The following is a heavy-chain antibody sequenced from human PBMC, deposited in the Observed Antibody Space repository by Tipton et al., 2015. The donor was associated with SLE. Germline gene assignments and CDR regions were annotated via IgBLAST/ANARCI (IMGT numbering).Heavy chain of an antibody. Sequence: LRLSCTVSGGSISSSSYYWGWIRQPPGKGLEWIGSIYYSGTTYYNPSLKSRVTISVDTSKNQFSLKLNSVTAADTAVYCCASPGTAAAGTGNWFDPWGQGTLVTVSS. V-gene: IGHV4-39*01. CDR2: IYYSGTT. J-gene: IGHJ5*02. CDR1: GGSISSSSYY. CDR3: ASPGTAAAGTGNWFDP. D-gene: IGHD6-13*01.